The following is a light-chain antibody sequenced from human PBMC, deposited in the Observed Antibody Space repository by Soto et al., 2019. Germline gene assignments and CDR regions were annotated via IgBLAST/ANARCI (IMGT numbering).Light chain of an antibody. CDR3: QQRYSSLLT. CDR1: QSMSSY. CDR2: AAS. V-gene: IGKV1-39*01. J-gene: IGKJ3*01. Sequence: DIQMTQSPSSLSAYVGYRVTITCRASQSMSSYLNWYKQKPGKAPKLLIYAASSLQSGVPSRFSGSGYVTDFTLTISSLQTEDFATYYCQQRYSSLLTFGPGTKVDIK.